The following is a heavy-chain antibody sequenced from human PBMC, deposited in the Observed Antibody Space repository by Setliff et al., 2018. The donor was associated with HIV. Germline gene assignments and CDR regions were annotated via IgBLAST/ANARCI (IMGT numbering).Heavy chain of an antibody. CDR3: ARIVAPGSHGPDYYMDV. J-gene: IGHJ6*03. CDR1: GGTFSSYA. Sequence: ASVKVSCKASGGTFSSYAISWVRQAPGQGLEWVGWVNPNRGNTGFAQKFQGRLTITRDTSKSTVYMELSSLRSEDTGVYYCARIVAPGSHGPDYYMDVWGKGTTVTVSS. D-gene: IGHD2-21*01. CDR2: VNPNRGNT. V-gene: IGHV1-8*03.